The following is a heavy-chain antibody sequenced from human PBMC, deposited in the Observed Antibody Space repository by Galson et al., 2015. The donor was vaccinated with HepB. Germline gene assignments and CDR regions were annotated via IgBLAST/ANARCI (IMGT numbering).Heavy chain of an antibody. D-gene: IGHD5-18*01. CDR1: GFTFTSSA. V-gene: IGHV1-58*02. CDR3: AAAINNTAMAEGAFDI. CDR2: IVVGSGNT. J-gene: IGHJ3*02. Sequence: SVKVSCKASGFTFTSSAMQWVRQARGQRLEWIGWIVVGSGNTNYAQKFQKRVTITRDMSTSTAYMELSSLRSEDTAVYYCAAAINNTAMAEGAFDIWGQGTMVTVSS.